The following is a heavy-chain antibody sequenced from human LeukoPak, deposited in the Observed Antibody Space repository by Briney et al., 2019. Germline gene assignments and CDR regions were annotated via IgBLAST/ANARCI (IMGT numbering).Heavy chain of an antibody. Sequence: GGSLRLSCAASGFTFSRYWMHWVRQAPGKGLVWVSRINGDGSTTSYADSVKGGFTISRDNAKNTLYLQMNSLRAEDTAVYYCATGDYYDSRGYYTFGHWGQGTLVTVSS. V-gene: IGHV3-74*01. CDR3: ATGDYYDSRGYYTFGH. CDR1: GFTFSRYW. J-gene: IGHJ1*01. D-gene: IGHD3-22*01. CDR2: INGDGSTT.